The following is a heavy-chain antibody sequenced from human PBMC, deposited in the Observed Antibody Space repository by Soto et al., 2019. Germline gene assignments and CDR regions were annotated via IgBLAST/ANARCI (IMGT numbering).Heavy chain of an antibody. CDR3: AHASSRWPLGY. V-gene: IGHV2-5*02. D-gene: IGHD4-17*01. CDR1: GFSLSTSGVG. J-gene: IGHJ4*02. CDR2: IYWDDDK. Sequence: QITLKESGPTLVKPTQTLTLTCTFSGFSLSTSGVGVVWIRQAPRKALEWLALIYWDDDKRYSPSLKSRLTITKDTSKNQVVLTVSNMDPVDTATYYCAHASSRWPLGYWGQGTLVTV.